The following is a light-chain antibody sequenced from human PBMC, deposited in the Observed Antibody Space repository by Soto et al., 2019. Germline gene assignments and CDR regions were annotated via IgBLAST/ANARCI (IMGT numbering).Light chain of an antibody. Sequence: EVVLSQSPATLSLSPGERSTLSCRASQSVSSSYLAWYQQKPGQAPRLXIYGASNRATGIPDRFSGSGSGTDFTLTISRLEPEDFAVYYCQQYDNSPLTFGGGTKVDIK. CDR3: QQYDNSPLT. CDR1: QSVSSSY. CDR2: GAS. J-gene: IGKJ4*01. V-gene: IGKV3-20*01.